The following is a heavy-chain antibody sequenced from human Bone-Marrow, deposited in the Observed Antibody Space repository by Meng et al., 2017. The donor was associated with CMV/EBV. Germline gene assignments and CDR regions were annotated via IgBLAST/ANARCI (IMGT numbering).Heavy chain of an antibody. CDR2: INHSGIT. V-gene: IGHV4-34*01. D-gene: IGHD2-2*01. CDR1: GGSFSGYY. Sequence: GSLRLSCAVSGGSFSGYYWSWIRRSPGKGLEWIGEINHSGITNYNPSLKSRVTISVDTSKNQFSLKLSSVTAADTAVYYCATMRAATSCYRGSCSGYFFDYWGQGTLVTVSS. J-gene: IGHJ4*02. CDR3: ATMRAATSCYRGSCSGYFFDY.